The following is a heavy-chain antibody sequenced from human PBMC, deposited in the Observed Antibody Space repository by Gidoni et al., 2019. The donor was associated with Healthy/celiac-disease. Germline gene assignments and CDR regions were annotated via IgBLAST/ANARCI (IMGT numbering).Heavy chain of an antibody. CDR3: ARGMIAVGSFDY. V-gene: IGHV3-33*01. J-gene: IGHJ4*02. Sequence: QVQLVESGGGVVQPGRSLRLYCAASGFTFSSYCMHWVSQAPGKGLDGVDVIWYDGSNKYDADSVKGRFTISRDNSKNALYLQMNSLRAEDTAVYYCARGMIAVGSFDYWGQGTLVTVSS. CDR2: IWYDGSNK. D-gene: IGHD3-22*01. CDR1: GFTFSSYC.